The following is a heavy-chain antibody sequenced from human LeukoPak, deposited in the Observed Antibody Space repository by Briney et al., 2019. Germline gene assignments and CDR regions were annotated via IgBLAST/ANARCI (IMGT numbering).Heavy chain of an antibody. CDR3: ARSSSSQYNWFDP. Sequence: GESLKISCEGSGYSFTNYWIAWVRQMPGKGLEWMGIIYPGDSDTRYSPAFQGQVTISADKSISTAYLQWSSLKASDTAMYYSARSSSSQYNWFDPWGQGTLVTVSS. CDR2: IYPGDSDT. V-gene: IGHV5-51*01. D-gene: IGHD6-13*01. CDR1: GYSFTNYW. J-gene: IGHJ5*02.